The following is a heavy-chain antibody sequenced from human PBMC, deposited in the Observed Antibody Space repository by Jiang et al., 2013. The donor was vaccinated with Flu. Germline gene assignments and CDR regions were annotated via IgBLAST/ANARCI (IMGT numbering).Heavy chain of an antibody. J-gene: IGHJ6*02. CDR1: GYTFTSYY. D-gene: IGHD3-3*01. CDR2: INPSGGNT. Sequence: GAEVKKPGASVKVSCKASGYTFTSYYMHWVRQAPGQGLEWMGIINPSGGNTSYAQKFQGRVTMTRDTSTSTVYMELSSLRSEDTAVYYCARGGHYDFWSEDYYGMDVWGQGTTVTVSS. V-gene: IGHV1-46*01. CDR3: ARGGHYDFWSEDYYGMDV.